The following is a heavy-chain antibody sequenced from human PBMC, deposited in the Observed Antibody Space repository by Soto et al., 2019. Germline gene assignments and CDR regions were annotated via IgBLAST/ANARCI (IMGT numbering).Heavy chain of an antibody. CDR1: GGSGYGSKYS. Sequence: LFLTYTVDGGSGYGSKYSCVWLRQAPVKGLEWIATIYASENTYYNPSLLSRVTISVDTSKNEFSLRLTSVTAADTGVYYCARLNGYCLRTKCHGYYGMDVWGQGTTVS. D-gene: IGHD2-2*03. CDR3: ARLNGYCLRTKCHGYYGMDV. V-gene: IGHV4-39*01. CDR2: IYASENT. J-gene: IGHJ6*02.